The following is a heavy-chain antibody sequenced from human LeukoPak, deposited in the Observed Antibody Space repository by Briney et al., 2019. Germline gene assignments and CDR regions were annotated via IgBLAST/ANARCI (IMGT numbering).Heavy chain of an antibody. CDR1: GYTFTSYA. Sequence: GASVKVSCKASGYTFTSYAIHWVRQAPGQRLEWLGWINGGNDNKKYSQKFQGRVTITRDTSASTAYMELSSLTSEDTAVYYCARGYSGYDYRAFDIWGQGTMVTVSS. D-gene: IGHD5-12*01. V-gene: IGHV1-3*01. CDR2: INGGNDNK. J-gene: IGHJ3*02. CDR3: ARGYSGYDYRAFDI.